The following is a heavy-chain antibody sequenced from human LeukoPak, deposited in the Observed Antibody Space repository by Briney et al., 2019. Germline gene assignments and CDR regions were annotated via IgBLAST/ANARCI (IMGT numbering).Heavy chain of an antibody. CDR2: ISSSSNYI. Sequence: GGSLRLSCAASGFTFSSYWMHWVRQAPGKGLEWVSSISSSSNYIYYADSVKGRITISRDNAKNSLYLQMNSLRAEDTAVYYCAPGPPYVTWGQGTLVTVSS. J-gene: IGHJ5*02. CDR1: GFTFSSYW. CDR3: APGPPYVT. D-gene: IGHD3-16*01. V-gene: IGHV3-21*01.